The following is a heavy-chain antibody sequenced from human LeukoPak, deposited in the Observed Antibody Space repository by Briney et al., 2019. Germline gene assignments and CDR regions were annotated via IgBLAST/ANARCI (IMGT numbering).Heavy chain of an antibody. CDR1: GGSISSGDYY. D-gene: IGHD5-18*01. CDR3: DTRGGYSYGLSLQYFDL. V-gene: IGHV4-30-4*01. CDR2: IYYSGST. Sequence: SQTLSLTCTVSGGSISSGDYYWSWIRQPPGKGLEWIGYIYYSGSTYYNPSLKSRVTISVDTSKNQFSLKLSSVTAADTAVYYCDTRGGYSYGLSLQYFDLWGRGTLVTVSS. J-gene: IGHJ2*01.